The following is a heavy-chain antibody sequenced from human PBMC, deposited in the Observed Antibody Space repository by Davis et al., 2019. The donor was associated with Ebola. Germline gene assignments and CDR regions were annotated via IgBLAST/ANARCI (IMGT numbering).Heavy chain of an antibody. V-gene: IGHV3-11*01. J-gene: IGHJ4*02. D-gene: IGHD1-7*01. Sequence: GESLKISCAASGFTFSDYYLSWIRQAPGKGLEWVAHIQTSGVNVYYADSVKGRFTISRDNAKNSLYLQMDSLRAEDSAVYYCARAWTYAYDYWGQGTLATVSS. CDR3: ARAWTYAYDY. CDR1: GFTFSDYY. CDR2: IQTSGVNV.